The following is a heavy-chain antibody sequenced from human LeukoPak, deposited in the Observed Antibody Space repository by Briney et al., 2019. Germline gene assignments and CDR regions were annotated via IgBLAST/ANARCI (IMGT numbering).Heavy chain of an antibody. V-gene: IGHV5-51*01. Sequence: PGESLKISCKGSGYSFTSYWIGWVRQMPGKGLEWMGIIYPGDSDTRYGPSFQGQVAISADKSISTAYLQWSSLKASDTAMYYCARHLYDFWSGYYWPFDYWGQGTLVTVSS. CDR1: GYSFTSYW. J-gene: IGHJ4*02. CDR3: ARHLYDFWSGYYWPFDY. D-gene: IGHD3-3*01. CDR2: IYPGDSDT.